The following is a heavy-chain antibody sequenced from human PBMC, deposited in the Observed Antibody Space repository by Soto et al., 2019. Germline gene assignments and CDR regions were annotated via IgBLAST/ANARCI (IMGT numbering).Heavy chain of an antibody. D-gene: IGHD2-15*01. J-gene: IGHJ3*02. V-gene: IGHV4-59*13. CDR3: SRDSCTGVTCYAPFDAFDI. CDR2: IYYNGRT. Sequence: QVQLQESGPGLVKPSETLSLTCTVSDGSISDYYWSWIRQPPGKGLEGIGYIYYNGRTNYNPCLKTRVTISVDRSKNQFSLNLSSATAADTVVYYCSRDSCTGVTCYAPFDAFDIWGQGTKVTVSS. CDR1: DGSISDYY.